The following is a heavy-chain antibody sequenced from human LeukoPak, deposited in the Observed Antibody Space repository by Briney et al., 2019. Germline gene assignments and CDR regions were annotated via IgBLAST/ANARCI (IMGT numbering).Heavy chain of an antibody. CDR1: GFTFSSYG. CDR3: ARDYDGFDY. D-gene: IGHD4-23*01. CDR2: IRYDGSNQ. Sequence: GGSLRLSCAASGFTFSSYGMHWVRQAPGKGPEWVAFIRYDGSNQYYADFVKGRFTISRDNSKNTLYLQMSSLRPEDTAVYYCARDYDGFDYWGQGTLVTVSS. J-gene: IGHJ4*02. V-gene: IGHV3-30*02.